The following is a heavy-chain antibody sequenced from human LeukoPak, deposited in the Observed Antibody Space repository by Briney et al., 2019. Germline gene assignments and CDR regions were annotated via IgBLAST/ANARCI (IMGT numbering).Heavy chain of an antibody. V-gene: IGHV3-21*01. CDR3: ARSWIQLSYMGV. CDR2: IGSGSSYI. CDR1: GFTFSNYW. J-gene: IGHJ6*02. Sequence: GGSLRLSCAGSGFTFSNYWMSWVRQAPGKGLEWVSSIGSGSSYISYADSVKGRFTISRDNAKNSLYLQMNSLRAEDTAVYYCARSWIQLSYMGVWGQGTTVTVSS. D-gene: IGHD5-18*01.